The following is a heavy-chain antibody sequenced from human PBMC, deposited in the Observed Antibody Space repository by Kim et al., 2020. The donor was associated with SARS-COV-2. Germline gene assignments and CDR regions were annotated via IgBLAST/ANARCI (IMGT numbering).Heavy chain of an antibody. CDR3: AREVGGSDY. J-gene: IGHJ4*02. Sequence: GDTFYNPALKSRVTIAVDTSKNQFSLTLRSVTAADTAVYFCAREVGGSDYWGQGTLVTVSS. D-gene: IGHD1-26*01. V-gene: IGHV4-39*07. CDR2: GDT.